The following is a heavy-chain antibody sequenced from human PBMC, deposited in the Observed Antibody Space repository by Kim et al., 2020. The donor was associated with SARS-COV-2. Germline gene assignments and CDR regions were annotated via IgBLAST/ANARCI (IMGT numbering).Heavy chain of an antibody. D-gene: IGHD6-13*01. CDR3: AREGIAAAGFLYGMDV. V-gene: IGHV1-2*04. CDR2: INPNSGGT. CDR1: GYTFTGYY. J-gene: IGHJ6*02. Sequence: ASVKVSCKATGYTFTGYYMHWVRQAPGQGLEWMGWINPNSGGTNYAQKFQGWVTMTRDTSISTAYMELSRLRSDDTAVYYCAREGIAAAGFLYGMDVWGQGTTVTVSS.